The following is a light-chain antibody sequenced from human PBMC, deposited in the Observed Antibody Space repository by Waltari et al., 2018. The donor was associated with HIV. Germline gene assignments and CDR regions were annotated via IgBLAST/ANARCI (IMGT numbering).Light chain of an antibody. CDR3: SSYTSSSTVV. J-gene: IGLJ2*01. Sequence: SALTQPASVSASPVQSITLSCPGTSSAVGGYNYVAWYQQHPGKAPKLMIYDVSNRPSGVSNRFSGSKSGNTASLTISGLQAEDEADYYCSSYTSSSTVVFGGGTKLTVL. CDR2: DVS. V-gene: IGLV2-14*03. CDR1: SSAVGGYNY.